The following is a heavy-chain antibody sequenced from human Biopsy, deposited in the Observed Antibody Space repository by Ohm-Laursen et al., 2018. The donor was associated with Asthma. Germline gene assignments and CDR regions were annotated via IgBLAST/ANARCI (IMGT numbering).Heavy chain of an antibody. CDR2: IYYTGSD. CDR3: ARGPNYHGSGRAPIGMDV. D-gene: IGHD3-10*01. CDR1: GGSVSTRSYY. V-gene: IGHV4-61*01. Sequence: GTLSLTCTVSGGSVSTRSYYWSWIRQPPGKGLEWLGYIYYTGSDNYNPSLKSRVTISVDTSKNQFSLRLNSVTAADTAVYYCARGPNYHGSGRAPIGMDVWGQGTTVTVSS. J-gene: IGHJ6*02.